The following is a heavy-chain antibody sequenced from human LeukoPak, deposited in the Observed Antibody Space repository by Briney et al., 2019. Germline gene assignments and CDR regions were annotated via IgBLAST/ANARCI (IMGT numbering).Heavy chain of an antibody. CDR1: GYTLTDYY. CDR2: INPNSGGT. Sequence: ASVKVSCKASGYTLTDYYMHWVRQAPEQGLEWMGRINPNSGGTNYAQKFQGRVTMTRDTSISTVYMELSRLRSDDTAVYYCARVGYYESSGYYEYWGQGTLVTVSS. V-gene: IGHV1-2*06. J-gene: IGHJ4*02. D-gene: IGHD3-22*01. CDR3: ARVGYYESSGYYEY.